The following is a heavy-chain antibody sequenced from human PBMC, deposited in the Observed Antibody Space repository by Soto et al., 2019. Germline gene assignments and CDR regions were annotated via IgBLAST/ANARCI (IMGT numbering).Heavy chain of an antibody. D-gene: IGHD2-15*01. CDR2: INHSGST. Sequence: SETLSLTCAVYVGSFSGYYWSLIRQPPGKGLEWIGEINHSGSTNYNPSLKSRVTISVDRSKNQFSLKLSSVTAADTAVYYCARGGKVALEYWGQGTMVTVSS. J-gene: IGHJ4*02. CDR1: VGSFSGYY. CDR3: ARGGKVALEY. V-gene: IGHV4-34*01.